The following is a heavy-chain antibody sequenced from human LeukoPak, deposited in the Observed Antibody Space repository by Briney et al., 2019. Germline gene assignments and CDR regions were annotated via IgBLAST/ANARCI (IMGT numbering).Heavy chain of an antibody. CDR1: GYIFIDYY. D-gene: IGHD2-15*01. J-gene: IGHJ4*02. Sequence: ASVKVSCKTSGYIFIDYYLHWVRLVPGHGLEWIGWISPKTGGTSFAQKFQGRVTMTGDTSMDTVYMEVTRLTSDDTALYYCAREHDLGYCSGAKCYGGDYFDNWGQGTLVTVSS. V-gene: IGHV1-2*02. CDR2: ISPKTGGT. CDR3: AREHDLGYCSGAKCYGGDYFDN.